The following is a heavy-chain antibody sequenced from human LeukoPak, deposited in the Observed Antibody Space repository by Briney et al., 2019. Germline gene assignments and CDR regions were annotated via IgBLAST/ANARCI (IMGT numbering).Heavy chain of an antibody. CDR2: IYYSGST. CDR3: ARGWSTLDG. Sequence: SETLSLTCTVSGGSISSSNYYWGWIRQPPGKGLEWIGNIYYSGSTYYNPSLKSRVTISIDSSKNQFSLKLSSVTAADTALYYCARGWSTLDGWGQGTLVTVSS. CDR1: GGSISSSNYY. J-gene: IGHJ4*02. V-gene: IGHV4-39*07. D-gene: IGHD2-15*01.